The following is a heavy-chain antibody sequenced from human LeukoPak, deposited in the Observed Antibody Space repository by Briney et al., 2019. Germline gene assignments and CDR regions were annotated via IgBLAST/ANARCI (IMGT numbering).Heavy chain of an antibody. CDR3: ARGNRGVMLYFYYMDV. J-gene: IGHJ6*03. CDR1: GGSFSDYY. D-gene: IGHD3-16*01. V-gene: IGHV4-34*01. Sequence: SSGTLSLTCAVYGGSFSDYYWSWIRQPPGKGLEWIGEINHSGSTNYNPSLKSRVTISVDTSKNQFSLKLSSVTAADTAVYYCARGNRGVMLYFYYMDVWGKGTTVTVSS. CDR2: INHSGST.